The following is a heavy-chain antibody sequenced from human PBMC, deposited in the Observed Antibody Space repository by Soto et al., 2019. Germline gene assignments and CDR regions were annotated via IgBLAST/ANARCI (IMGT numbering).Heavy chain of an antibody. V-gene: IGHV4-59*08. CDR3: ARRRITMVRGTRNNWFDA. CDR1: GGSISSYY. J-gene: IGHJ5*01. Sequence: SETLSLTCTVSGGSISSYYWSWSRQPPGKGLEWIGYIYYSGSTNYNPSLKSRVTISVDTSKNQFSLKLSSVTAADTAVYYCARRRITMVRGTRNNWFDAWGQGSLVTVPS. CDR2: IYYSGST. D-gene: IGHD3-10*01.